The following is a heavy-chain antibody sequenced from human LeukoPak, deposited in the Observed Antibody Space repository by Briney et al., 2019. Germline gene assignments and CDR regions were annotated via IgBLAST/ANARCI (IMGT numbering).Heavy chain of an antibody. J-gene: IGHJ2*01. CDR1: GFSFSSYS. D-gene: IGHD3-10*01. Sequence: GGSLRLSCVASGFSFSSYSMNWVRQAPGKGLEWVSSVTGSTTTKYYADSVKGRFTISRHNSKNTLYLQMNGLRAEDTAVYYCARLGYFGSGLHWYFDLWGRGTLVTVSS. V-gene: IGHV3-21*04. CDR2: VTGSTTTK. CDR3: ARLGYFGSGLHWYFDL.